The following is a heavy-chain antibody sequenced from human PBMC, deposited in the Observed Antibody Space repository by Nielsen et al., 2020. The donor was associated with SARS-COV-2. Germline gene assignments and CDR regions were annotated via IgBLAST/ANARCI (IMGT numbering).Heavy chain of an antibody. CDR3: ASGYYDSSGYYYPSGN. CDR2: IYHSGST. V-gene: IGHV4-4*02. J-gene: IGHJ4*02. CDR1: GGSISSSNW. D-gene: IGHD3-22*01. Sequence: SETLSLTCAVSGGSISSSNWWSWVRQPPGKGLEWIGEIYHSGSTNYNPSLKSRVTISVDKSKNQFSLKLSSVTAADTAVYYCASGYYDSSGYYYPSGNWGQGTLVTVSS.